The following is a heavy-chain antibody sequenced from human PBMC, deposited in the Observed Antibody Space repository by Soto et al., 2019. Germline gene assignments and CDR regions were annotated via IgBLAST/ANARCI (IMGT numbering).Heavy chain of an antibody. CDR1: GFSFVNYA. D-gene: IGHD6-19*01. CDR2: LSGSGTST. Sequence: GGSLRLSCAASGFSFVNYAMNWVRQAPGKGLEWVSGLSGSGTSTYYADSVKGRFTISRDNSRDTLFLQMNRLTADDTAVYYCAKATTNGGWFNPFDSWGQGALVTVSS. CDR3: AKATTNGGWFNPFDS. J-gene: IGHJ4*02. V-gene: IGHV3-23*01.